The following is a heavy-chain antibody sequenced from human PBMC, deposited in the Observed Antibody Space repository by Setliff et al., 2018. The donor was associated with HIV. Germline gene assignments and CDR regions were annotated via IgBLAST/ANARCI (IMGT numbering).Heavy chain of an antibody. D-gene: IGHD3-22*01. CDR3: ARHVARFDYDTGGYYVSHFDY. J-gene: IGHJ4*02. CDR2: ISYTGTT. Sequence: SETLSLTCTVSGGSISNYYWNWIRQPPGKGLEWIGYISYTGTTKYNPSLKSRVTISVDTSKNQFSVRLSSVSAADTAVYFCARHVARFDYDTGGYYVSHFDYWGQGTQVTVSS. CDR1: GGSISNYY. V-gene: IGHV4-59*01.